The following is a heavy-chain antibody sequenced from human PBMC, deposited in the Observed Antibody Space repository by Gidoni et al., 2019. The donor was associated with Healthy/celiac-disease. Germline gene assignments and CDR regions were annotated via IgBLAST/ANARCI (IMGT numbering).Heavy chain of an antibody. V-gene: IGHV3-49*05. CDR2: IRSKAYGGTT. D-gene: IGHD3-10*01. Sequence: EVQLVGSGGGLVKPGRSLRLSCTASGFTFGDYAMGWFRQAPGKGLEWVGFIRSKAYGGTTEYAASVKGRFTISRDDSNSIAYLQMNSLKTEDTAVYYCTRSVSRLLWFGEADYWGQGTLVTVSS. CDR3: TRSVSRLLWFGEADY. J-gene: IGHJ4*02. CDR1: GFTFGDYA.